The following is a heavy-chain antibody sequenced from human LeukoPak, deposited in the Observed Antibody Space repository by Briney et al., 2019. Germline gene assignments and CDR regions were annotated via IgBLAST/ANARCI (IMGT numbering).Heavy chain of an antibody. CDR2: ISYDGSNK. Sequence: GGSLRLSCAASGFTFSSYGMHWVRQAPGKGLEWVAVISYDGSNKYYADSVKGRFTISRDNSKNTLYLQMNSLRAEDTAVYYCARGQYFDSPPLDYWGQGTLVTVSS. J-gene: IGHJ4*02. CDR3: ARGQYFDSPPLDY. V-gene: IGHV3-30*03. D-gene: IGHD3-9*01. CDR1: GFTFSSYG.